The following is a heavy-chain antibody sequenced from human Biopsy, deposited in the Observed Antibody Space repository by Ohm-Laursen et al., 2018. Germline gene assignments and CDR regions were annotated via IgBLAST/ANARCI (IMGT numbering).Heavy chain of an antibody. D-gene: IGHD1-1*01. CDR3: AADINVWNVNY. V-gene: IGHV1-24*01. J-gene: IGHJ4*02. CDR1: AYTLTELS. Sequence: SSANASCKVSAYTLTELSMHWVRQAPGKGLEWMGGFAPENGKTVYAQNFQARVSMTEDTSTDTAYMELRSLRSEDTAVYYCAADINVWNVNYWGQGTQVTVSS. CDR2: FAPENGKT.